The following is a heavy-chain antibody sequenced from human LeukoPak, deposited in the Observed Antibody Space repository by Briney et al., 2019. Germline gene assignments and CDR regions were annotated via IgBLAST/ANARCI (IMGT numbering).Heavy chain of an antibody. J-gene: IGHJ4*02. V-gene: IGHV3-23*01. D-gene: IGHD6-13*01. CDR1: GFTFSSYA. CDR2: ISGSGGST. CDR3: AKPKIVAAGTPGYFDY. Sequence: HPGGSLRLSCAASGFTFSSYAMSWVRQAPGKGLEWVSAISGSGGSTYYADSVKGRFTISRDLSKNTLYLQMSSLRAEDTAVYYCAKPKIVAAGTPGYFDYWGQGTLVTVSS.